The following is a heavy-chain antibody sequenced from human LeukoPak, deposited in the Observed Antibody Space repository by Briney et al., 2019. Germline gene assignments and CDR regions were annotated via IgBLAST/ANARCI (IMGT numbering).Heavy chain of an antibody. CDR3: ARGGAGTYYDFWSGSNWFDP. Sequence: GASVKVSCKASGYTFTSYDINWVRQAPGQGLEWMGWMNPNSGNTGYAQKFQGRVTMTRNTSISTAYMELSSLRSEDTAVYYCARGGAGTYYDFWSGSNWFDPWGQGTLVTVSS. J-gene: IGHJ5*02. D-gene: IGHD3-3*01. CDR2: MNPNSGNT. CDR1: GYTFTSYD. V-gene: IGHV1-8*01.